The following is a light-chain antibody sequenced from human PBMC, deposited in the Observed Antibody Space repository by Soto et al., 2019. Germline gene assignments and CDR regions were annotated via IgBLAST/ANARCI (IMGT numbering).Light chain of an antibody. CDR2: GNS. V-gene: IGLV1-40*01. J-gene: IGLJ2*01. Sequence: QSVLTQPPSVSGAPGQRVTISCTGSSSNIGAGYDVHWYQKIPGTAPKLLIYGNSNRPSGVPDRFSGSKSGTSASLAITGLQAEDEAYYYCQSYDSSLSGNVVFGGGTKVTVL. CDR1: SSNIGAGYD. CDR3: QSYDSSLSGNVV.